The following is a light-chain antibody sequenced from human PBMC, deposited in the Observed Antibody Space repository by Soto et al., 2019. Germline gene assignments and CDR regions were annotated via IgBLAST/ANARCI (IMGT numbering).Light chain of an antibody. CDR2: DVS. Sequence: QSALTQPASVSGSPGQSITISCTGTSSDVGGYNYVSWYQQYPGKAPKLMIYDVSNRPSGVSNRFSASKSGTTASLTISGLQAEDEADYYCSSYTSRSTVVFGGGTQLTVL. J-gene: IGLJ2*01. V-gene: IGLV2-14*03. CDR1: SSDVGGYNY. CDR3: SSYTSRSTVV.